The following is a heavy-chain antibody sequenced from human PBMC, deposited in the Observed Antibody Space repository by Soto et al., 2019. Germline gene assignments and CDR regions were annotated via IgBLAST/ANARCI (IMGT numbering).Heavy chain of an antibody. D-gene: IGHD1-26*01. Sequence: GGSLRLSCAASGFTFSSYTMSWVRQAPGKGLEWVSAIRGSGGSTFYPDSVKGRFTISRDNSKNTVFLQMDSLRAEDTAVYYCARERGGPTIFDYWGQGALVTSPQ. V-gene: IGHV3-23*01. CDR2: IRGSGGST. J-gene: IGHJ4*02. CDR1: GFTFSSYT. CDR3: ARERGGPTIFDY.